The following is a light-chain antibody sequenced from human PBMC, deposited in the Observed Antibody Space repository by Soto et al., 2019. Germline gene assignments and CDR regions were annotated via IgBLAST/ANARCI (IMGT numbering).Light chain of an antibody. Sequence: DIQMTQSPATLSGSVGDRVTITCRASQTISSWLAWYQQKPGKAPKALIYDASTLKSGVPSRFSGSGSGTEFTLTISSLQPDDFATNSCHQRSAGIPFGQGARLEIK. J-gene: IGKJ5*01. CDR1: QTISSW. CDR3: HQRSAGIP. V-gene: IGKV1-5*01. CDR2: DAS.